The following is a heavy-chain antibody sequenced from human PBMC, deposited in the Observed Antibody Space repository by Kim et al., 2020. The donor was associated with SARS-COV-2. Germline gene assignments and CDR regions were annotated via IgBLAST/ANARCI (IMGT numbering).Heavy chain of an antibody. D-gene: IGHD6-13*01. V-gene: IGHV3-33*06. CDR1: GFTFSSYG. Sequence: GGSLRLSCAASGFTFSSYGMHWVRQAPGKGLEWVAVIWYDGSNKYYADSVKGRFTISRDNSKNTLYLQMNSLRAEDTAVYYCAKPPEAAPYYYGMDVWGQGTTVTVSS. CDR2: IWYDGSNK. CDR3: AKPPEAAPYYYGMDV. J-gene: IGHJ6*02.